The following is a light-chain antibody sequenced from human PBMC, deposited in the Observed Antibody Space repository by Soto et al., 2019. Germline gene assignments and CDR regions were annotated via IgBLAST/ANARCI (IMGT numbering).Light chain of an antibody. CDR1: NYNIGSNP. CDR3: ESWDDSRNGYV. Sequence: QSVLTQPASASGTPGQRVTISCSGSNYNIGSNPVNWYQEFPWKVPKLLSHNNNHGPSALPDRFSGYKSSTSASLAISGLQSEDDADYYCESWDDSRNGYVFGTGTQVTLL. J-gene: IGLJ1*01. V-gene: IGLV1-44*01. CDR2: NNN.